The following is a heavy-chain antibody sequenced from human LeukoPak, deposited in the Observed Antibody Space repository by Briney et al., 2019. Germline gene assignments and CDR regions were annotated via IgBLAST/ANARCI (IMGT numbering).Heavy chain of an antibody. CDR2: VLASGGTT. CDR3: ARYCCSRNTGRYSYGSKGAFDI. D-gene: IGHD5-18*01. CDR1: GLNFSNYA. V-gene: IGHV3-23*01. J-gene: IGHJ3*02. Sequence: GGSLRLSCAVSGLNFSNYAMTWVRQAPGKGLEWVSSVLASGGTTLYADSVKGRFTISRDNSKNTLYLQMNSLRAEDTAVYYCARYCCSRNTGRYSYGSKGAFDIWGQGTMVTVSS.